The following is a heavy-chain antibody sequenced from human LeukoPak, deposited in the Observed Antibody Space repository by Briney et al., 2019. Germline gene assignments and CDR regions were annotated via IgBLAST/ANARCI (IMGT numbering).Heavy chain of an antibody. CDR3: ARRYCSGGSCPNWFDP. J-gene: IGHJ5*02. Sequence: SETLSLTCTVSGGSMSSYYWSWIRQPPGKELEWIGYIYYSGNTNYNPSLKSRVTISIDTSKNQFSLNLNSATAADTAVYYCARRYCSGGSCPNWFDPWGQGTLVTVSS. CDR2: IYYSGNT. V-gene: IGHV4-59*01. D-gene: IGHD2-15*01. CDR1: GGSMSSYY.